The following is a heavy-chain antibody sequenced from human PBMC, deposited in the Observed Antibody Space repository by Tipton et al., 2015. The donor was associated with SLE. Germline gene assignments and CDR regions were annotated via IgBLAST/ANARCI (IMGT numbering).Heavy chain of an antibody. J-gene: IGHJ4*02. D-gene: IGHD6-19*01. CDR2: ISSSSTYI. Sequence: SLRLSCAASGFTFSSNSMNWVRQAPGKGLEWVSSISSSSTYIYYADSVKGRFTISRDNAKNSLYLQMDNLRPEDTAVYYCATRQGSGWYQSFDYWGQGSLVTVSS. CDR1: GFTFSSNS. V-gene: IGHV3-21*01. CDR3: ATRQGSGWYQSFDY.